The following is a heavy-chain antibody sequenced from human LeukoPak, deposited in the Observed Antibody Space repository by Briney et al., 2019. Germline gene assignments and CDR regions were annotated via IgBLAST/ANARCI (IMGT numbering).Heavy chain of an antibody. D-gene: IGHD3-22*01. CDR2: IYYSGST. Sequence: SETLSLTCTVSGGSLSRNSYYWGWIRQPPGKGLEWVGRIYYSGSTYYRPSIESRVTISIDTSKNHFYLRLRSVTAADTAVYYCATYKRSESSGDYRYDAYDIWGQGTMVTVSS. V-gene: IGHV4-39*02. CDR3: ATYKRSESSGDYRYDAYDI. J-gene: IGHJ3*02. CDR1: GGSLSRNSYY.